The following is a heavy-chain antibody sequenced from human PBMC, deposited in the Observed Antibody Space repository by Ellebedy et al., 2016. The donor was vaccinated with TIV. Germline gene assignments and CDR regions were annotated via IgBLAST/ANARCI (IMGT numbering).Heavy chain of an antibody. Sequence: AASVKVSCKASGYTFTAYYLHWVRQAPGEGLEWVGWINPNNGGTNYAHKFQGRVTMTRDTSISTAYMELSRLRSDDTAVYYCARLRYYDILTGYGAFDIWGQGTMVTVSS. CDR3: ARLRYYDILTGYGAFDI. D-gene: IGHD3-9*01. J-gene: IGHJ3*02. V-gene: IGHV1-2*07. CDR2: INPNNGGT. CDR1: GYTFTAYY.